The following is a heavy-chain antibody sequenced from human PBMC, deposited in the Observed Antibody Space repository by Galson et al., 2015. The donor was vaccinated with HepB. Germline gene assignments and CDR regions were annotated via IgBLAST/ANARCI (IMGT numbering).Heavy chain of an antibody. V-gene: IGHV3-23*01. D-gene: IGHD3-3*01. Sequence: SGFTFSRYAMNWVRQAPGRGLEWISSITGPGGGTYSADSVKGRFTISRDNSRNTLFLHIDSLRAEDTAVYYCATARDDFWSGYWFDSWGQGTLVTVSS. CDR3: ATARDDFWSGYWFDS. CDR2: ITGPGGGT. CDR1: GFTFSRYA. J-gene: IGHJ5*01.